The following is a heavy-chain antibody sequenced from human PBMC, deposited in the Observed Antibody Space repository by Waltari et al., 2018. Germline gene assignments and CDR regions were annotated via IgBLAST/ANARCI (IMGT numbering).Heavy chain of an antibody. V-gene: IGHV3-49*04. J-gene: IGHJ4*02. Sequence: EGQLVESGGGLVQPGRSLRLSCKGSRFTFSDYDLSWVRQAPGKGLEWVAFIRSKPYGETTEYAASVRGRFTISRDDSENFAYLEMNSLKSEDTALYYCTSGRWLANFDDWGQGALVTVSS. CDR2: IRSKPYGETT. D-gene: IGHD6-19*01. CDR1: RFTFSDYD. CDR3: TSGRWLANFDD.